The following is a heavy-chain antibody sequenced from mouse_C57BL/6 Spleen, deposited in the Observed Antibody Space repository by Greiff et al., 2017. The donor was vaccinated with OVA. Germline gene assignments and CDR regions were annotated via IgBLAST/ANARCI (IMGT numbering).Heavy chain of an antibody. V-gene: IGHV1-52*01. D-gene: IGHD2-4*01. J-gene: IGHJ4*01. Sequence: QVQLQQPGAELVRPGSSVKLSCKASGYTFTSYWMHWVKQRPIQGLEWIGNIDPSDSETPYNQKFKDKATLTVDKSSSTAYMQLSSLTSEDSAVYYCARDDYALYAMDYWGQGTSVTVSS. CDR1: GYTFTSYW. CDR3: ARDDYALYAMDY. CDR2: IDPSDSET.